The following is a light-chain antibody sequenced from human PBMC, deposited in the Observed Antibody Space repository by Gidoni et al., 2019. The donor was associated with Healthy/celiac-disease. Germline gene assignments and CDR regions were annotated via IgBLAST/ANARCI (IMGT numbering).Light chain of an antibody. CDR1: QSVLYRSNNKNY. CDR3: QQYYSTPYT. CDR2: WAS. J-gene: IGKJ2*01. V-gene: IGKV4-1*01. Sequence: DIVITQSPASLPVSLGERATINCKASQSVLYRSNNKNYLAWYQQKPGQPPKLLIYWASTRESGVPDRVSGSGSGTDFTLTISSLQAEDVAVYYCQQYYSTPYTLGQGTKLEIK.